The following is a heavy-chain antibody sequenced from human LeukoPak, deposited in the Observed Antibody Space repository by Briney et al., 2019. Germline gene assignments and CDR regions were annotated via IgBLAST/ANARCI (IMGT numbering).Heavy chain of an antibody. D-gene: IGHD2-15*01. Sequence: PGGSLRLSCAASGFTFSSYAMSWVRQAPGKGLEWVSAISGSGGSTYYADSVKGRFTISRDNSKNTLYLQMNSLRAEDTAVYYCAKDVEDESGIVVVVAATWFDPWGQGTLVTVSS. CDR1: GFTFSSYA. V-gene: IGHV3-23*01. CDR3: AKDVEDESGIVVVVAATWFDP. CDR2: ISGSGGST. J-gene: IGHJ5*02.